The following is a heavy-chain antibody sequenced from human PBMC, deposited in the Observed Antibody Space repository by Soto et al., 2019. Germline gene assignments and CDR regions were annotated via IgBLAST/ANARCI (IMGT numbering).Heavy chain of an antibody. V-gene: IGHV4-59*01. CDR1: GGSISSYY. Sequence: SETLSLTCTVSGGSISSYYWSWIRQPPGKGLEWIGYIYYSGSTNYNPSLKSRVTISVDTSKNQFSLKLSSVTAADTAVYYCARVSWGSNWFDPWGQGTLVTVSS. CDR2: IYYSGST. CDR3: ARVSWGSNWFDP. J-gene: IGHJ5*02. D-gene: IGHD7-27*01.